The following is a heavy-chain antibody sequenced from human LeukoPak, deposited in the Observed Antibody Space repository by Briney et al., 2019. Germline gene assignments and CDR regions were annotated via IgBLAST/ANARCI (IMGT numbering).Heavy chain of an antibody. V-gene: IGHV4-59*01. D-gene: IGHD3-16*01. J-gene: IGHJ4*02. CDR1: GGSISSYY. CDR2: IYYSGST. CDR3: ARDGVSWILDY. Sequence: PSETLSLTCTVSGGSISSYYWSWIRQPPGKGLEWIGYIYYSGSTNYNPSLKSRVIISVDTSKNQFSLKLSSVTAADTAVYYCARDGVSWILDYWGQGTLVTVSS.